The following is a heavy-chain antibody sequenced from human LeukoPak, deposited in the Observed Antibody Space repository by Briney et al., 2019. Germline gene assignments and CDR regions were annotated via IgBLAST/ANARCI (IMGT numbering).Heavy chain of an antibody. CDR3: ARHVIHSSSSSLNYFDY. Sequence: SETLSLTCTVSGGSISDSFFWGWVRQPPGKGLEWIGSIFYGGSSYYNPSVKSRITISVDTSKSHFSLKLSSVTAADTAVYYCARHVIHSSSSSLNYFDYWGQGTLVTVSS. D-gene: IGHD6-6*01. J-gene: IGHJ4*02. V-gene: IGHV4-39*01. CDR1: GGSISDSFF. CDR2: IFYGGSS.